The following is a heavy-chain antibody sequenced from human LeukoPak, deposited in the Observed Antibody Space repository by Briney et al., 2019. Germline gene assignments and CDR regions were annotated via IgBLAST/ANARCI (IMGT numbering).Heavy chain of an antibody. V-gene: IGHV3-21*01. J-gene: IGHJ6*03. CDR1: GFTFSSYS. CDR3: ARVQAPTDYYYYYYMDV. CDR2: FTSRSRSI. Sequence: GGSLRLSCVASGFTFSSYSMTWVRQAPGKGLEWLSSFTSRSRSIYYADSVKGRFTISRDNAKNSLYLQMNSLRAEDTAVYYCARVQAPTDYYYYYYMDVWGKGTTVTVSS.